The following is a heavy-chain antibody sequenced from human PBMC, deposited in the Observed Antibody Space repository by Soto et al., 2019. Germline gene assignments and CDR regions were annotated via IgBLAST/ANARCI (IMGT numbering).Heavy chain of an antibody. V-gene: IGHV3-30*18. CDR1: GFTFSNYG. D-gene: IGHD3-3*01. Sequence: QVQLVQSGGGVVQPGRSLRLSCAASGFTFSNYGMHWVRQAPGKGLEWVAVISYDGSNKYYADSVKGRFTISRDKSKNTLYMQMNSLRAEDTAVYYCANTAGYEFWSGHYKPYGMDVWGQGTTVTVSS. J-gene: IGHJ6*02. CDR2: ISYDGSNK. CDR3: ANTAGYEFWSGHYKPYGMDV.